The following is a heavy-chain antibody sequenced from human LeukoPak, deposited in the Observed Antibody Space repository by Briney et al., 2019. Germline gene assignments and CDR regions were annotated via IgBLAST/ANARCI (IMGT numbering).Heavy chain of an antibody. CDR3: ARNIAARTGYYYYMDV. CDR1: GYTFTGYY. J-gene: IGHJ6*03. D-gene: IGHD6-6*01. CDR2: INPNSGGT. V-gene: IGHV1-2*02. Sequence: RASVKVSCKASGYTFTGYYMHWVRQAPGQGLEWMGWINPNSGGTNYAQKFQGRVTMTRDTSISTAYMELSRLRSDDTAVYYCARNIAARTGYYYYMDVWGKGTTVTVSS.